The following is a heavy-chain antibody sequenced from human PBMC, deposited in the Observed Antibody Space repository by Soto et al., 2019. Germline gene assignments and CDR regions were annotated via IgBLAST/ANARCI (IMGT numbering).Heavy chain of an antibody. V-gene: IGHV3-23*01. CDR3: AKDMRRDCSGGSGYGFDY. CDR1: GFTFSSYA. J-gene: IGHJ4*02. Sequence: EVQLLESGGGLVQPGGSLRLSCAASGFTFSSYAMSWVRQAPGKGLEWVSGITGSGGRTYYADSVKGRFTISRDNSKNTLYLQMDSPRAEDTAVYYCAKDMRRDCSGGSGYGFDYWGQGTLVTVSS. D-gene: IGHD2-15*01. CDR2: ITGSGGRT.